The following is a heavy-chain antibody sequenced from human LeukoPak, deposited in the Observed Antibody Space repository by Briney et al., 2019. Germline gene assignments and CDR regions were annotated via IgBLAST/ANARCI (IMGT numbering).Heavy chain of an antibody. CDR3: ARQTGSGLFILP. CDR2: MYHSGST. Sequence: SETLSLTCTVSGGSISSYYWSWIRQPPGKGLEWIGSMYHSGSTYYNPSLKSRVTISVGTSKNQLSLMLSSVTAADMAVYYCARQTGSGLFILPGGQGTLVTVSS. J-gene: IGHJ4*02. D-gene: IGHD3/OR15-3a*01. V-gene: IGHV4-59*04. CDR1: GGSISSYY.